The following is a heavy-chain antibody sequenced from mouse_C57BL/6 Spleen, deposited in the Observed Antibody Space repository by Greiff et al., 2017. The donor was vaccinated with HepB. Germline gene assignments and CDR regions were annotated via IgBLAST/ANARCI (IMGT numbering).Heavy chain of an antibody. D-gene: IGHD3-3*01. CDR3: ARGLGYAMDY. CDR1: GYTFTSYW. Sequence: VQLQQPGAELVMPGASVKLSCKASGYTFTSYWMHWVKQSNGKSLEWIGVINPNYGTTSYNQKFKGKATLTVDQSSSTAYMQLNSLTSEDSAVYYCARGLGYAMDYWGQGTSVTVSS. J-gene: IGHJ4*01. V-gene: IGHV1-39*01. CDR2: INPNYGTT.